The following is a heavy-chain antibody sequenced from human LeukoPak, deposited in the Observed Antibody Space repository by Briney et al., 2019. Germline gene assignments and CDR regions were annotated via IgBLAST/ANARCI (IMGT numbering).Heavy chain of an antibody. CDR3: ARDELGYCSSTSCYPFDY. CDR1: GFTFSSYG. V-gene: IGHV3-33*01. CDR2: IWYDGSNK. Sequence: PGRSLRLSCAASGFTFSSYGMHWVRQAPGEGLEWVAVIWYDGSNKYYADSVKGRFTISRDNSKNTFYLQMNSLRAEDTAVYYCARDELGYCSSTSCYPFDYWGQGTLVTVSS. J-gene: IGHJ4*02. D-gene: IGHD2-2*01.